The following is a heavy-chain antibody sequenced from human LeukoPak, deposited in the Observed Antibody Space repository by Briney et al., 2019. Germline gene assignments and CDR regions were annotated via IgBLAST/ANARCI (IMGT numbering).Heavy chain of an antibody. J-gene: IGHJ4*02. CDR3: TRPYYYDSSGYYRLDY. V-gene: IGHV3-73*01. CDR1: GFTLSGSA. Sequence: GGSLRLSCAASGFTLSGSAMHWVRQASGKGLEWVGRIRSKANSYATAYAASVKGRFTISRDDSKNTAYLQMNSLKTEDTAVYYCTRPYYYDSSGYYRLDYWGQGTLVTVSS. CDR2: IRSKANSYAT. D-gene: IGHD3-22*01.